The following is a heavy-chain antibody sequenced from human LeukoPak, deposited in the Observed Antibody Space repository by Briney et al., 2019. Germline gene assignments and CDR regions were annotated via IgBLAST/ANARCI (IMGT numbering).Heavy chain of an antibody. CDR3: ARATPGRYFDY. J-gene: IGHJ4*02. V-gene: IGHV3-74*01. Sequence: GGSLRLSCAASGFTFSSYWMYWVRQAPGKGLVWVSRINSDGSSTTYADSVKGRFTISRDNAKNTLYLQMNSLRAEDTAVYYCARATPGRYFDYWGQGTLVTVSS. CDR1: GFTFSSYW. CDR2: INSDGSST. D-gene: IGHD3-16*02.